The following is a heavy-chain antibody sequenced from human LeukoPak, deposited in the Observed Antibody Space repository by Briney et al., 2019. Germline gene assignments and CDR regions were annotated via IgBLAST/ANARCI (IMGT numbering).Heavy chain of an antibody. J-gene: IGHJ4*02. D-gene: IGHD5-24*01. CDR2: LSGSGGST. CDR1: GFTFSSYA. Sequence: GSLRLSCAASGFTFSSYAMGWVRQAPGKGLEWVSALSGSGGSTYYADSVKGRFTISRDNAKNSLYLQMNSLRAEDTAVYYCARVDKEMATMDYWGQGTLVTVSS. V-gene: IGHV3-23*01. CDR3: ARVDKEMATMDY.